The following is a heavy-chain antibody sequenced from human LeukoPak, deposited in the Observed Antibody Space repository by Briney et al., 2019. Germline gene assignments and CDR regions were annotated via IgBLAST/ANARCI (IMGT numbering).Heavy chain of an antibody. V-gene: IGHV4-59*01. CDR3: SEGYFEPFDH. J-gene: IGHJ4*02. Sequence: AETLSLTCNVSGVSFSTSDWNWIRQPPGKGLEWIGCLYSTGKTDYNPSLKSRVSISLGSSNNHFSLKLTSVTAADTAVYYCSEGYFEPFDHWGQGILVTVSS. CDR2: LYSTGKT. D-gene: IGHD2/OR15-2a*01. CDR1: GVSFSTSD.